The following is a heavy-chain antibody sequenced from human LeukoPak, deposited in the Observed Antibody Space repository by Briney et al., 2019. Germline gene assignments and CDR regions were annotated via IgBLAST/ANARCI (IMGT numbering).Heavy chain of an antibody. V-gene: IGHV4-4*02. J-gene: IGHJ3*02. CDR2: IYHGGST. CDR3: ASQYCSSTSCYVFRAFDI. D-gene: IGHD2-2*01. Sequence: SETLSLTCAVSGASITSNNWWSWVRQPPGKGLEWIGEIYHGGSTNYNPSLKSRVTISVDTSKNQFSLKLSSVTAADTAVYYCASQYCSSTSCYVFRAFDIWGQGTMVTVSS. CDR1: GASITSNNW.